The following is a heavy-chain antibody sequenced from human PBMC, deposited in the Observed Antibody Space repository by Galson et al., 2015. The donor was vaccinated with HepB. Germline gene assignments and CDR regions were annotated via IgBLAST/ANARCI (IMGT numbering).Heavy chain of an antibody. J-gene: IGHJ6*02. CDR2: ISSSSSYT. CDR1: GFTFSDYY. CDR3: SRDEGITFGGVITKDGIDV. V-gene: IGHV3-11*06. D-gene: IGHD3-16*02. Sequence: SLRLSCAASGFTFSDYYMSWIRQAPGKGLEWVSYISSSSSYTNYADSVKGRFTISRDNAKNSLYLQMNSLRAEDTAVYYCSRDEGITFGGVITKDGIDVWGQGTTVTVSS.